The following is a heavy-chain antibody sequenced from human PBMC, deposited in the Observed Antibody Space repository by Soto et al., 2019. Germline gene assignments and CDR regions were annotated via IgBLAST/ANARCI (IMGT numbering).Heavy chain of an antibody. D-gene: IGHD1-7*01. J-gene: IGHJ6*02. CDR3: ARGLRDNWNFPGMDV. Sequence: QVQLVQSGAEVKKPGSSVKVSCKASGGTFSSYAISWVRQAPGQGLEWMGGIIPIFGTANYAQKFQGRVRITADESTSTAYMELSRLRSEDTAGYYCARGLRDNWNFPGMDVWGQGTTVTVSS. CDR1: GGTFSSYA. CDR2: IIPIFGTA. V-gene: IGHV1-69*01.